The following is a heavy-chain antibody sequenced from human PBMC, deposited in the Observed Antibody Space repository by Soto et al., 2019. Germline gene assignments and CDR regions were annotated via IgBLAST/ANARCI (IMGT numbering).Heavy chain of an antibody. Sequence: GGSLRLSCAASGFTFSNYAMSWVRQAPGKGLEWVSGISGSGATTYYADSVKGRFTISRDYSKNTLYLQMNSLRAEDTAVYYCAKGRIVATITNYNYYYYGMDVWGRGTTVTVS. CDR1: GFTFSNYA. CDR3: AKGRIVATITNYNYYYYGMDV. V-gene: IGHV3-23*01. D-gene: IGHD5-12*01. CDR2: ISGSGATT. J-gene: IGHJ6*02.